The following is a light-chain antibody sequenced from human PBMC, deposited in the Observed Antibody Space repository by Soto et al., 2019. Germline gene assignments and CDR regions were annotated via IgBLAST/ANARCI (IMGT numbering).Light chain of an antibody. Sequence: EIVLTQSPATLSLSPGERATLFCRASQSVNSYLAWYQQKPGQAPRLLIYDASNRAGGVPTRFSGSGSGTAVTLTISSLEPEDFAFYYCQQRSNLFSFGPGTRVDV. CDR3: QQRSNLFS. CDR1: QSVNSY. J-gene: IGKJ3*01. V-gene: IGKV3-11*01. CDR2: DAS.